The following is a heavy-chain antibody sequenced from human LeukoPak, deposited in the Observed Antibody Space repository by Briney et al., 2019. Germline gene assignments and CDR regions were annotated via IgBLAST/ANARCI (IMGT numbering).Heavy chain of an antibody. V-gene: IGHV3-43*02. D-gene: IGHD2-21*01. CDR1: GFTFDDYA. CDR3: AKDRVLAYQDTADSFHM. J-gene: IGHJ3*02. Sequence: GGSLRLSCAASGFTFDDYAMHWVRQAPGKGLEWVSLISGDGRDAYYGDFVKGRFTISRDNINNSLYLQMNNLRTEDTALYYCAKDRVLAYQDTADSFHMCGQGTVVTVSS. CDR2: ISGDGRDA.